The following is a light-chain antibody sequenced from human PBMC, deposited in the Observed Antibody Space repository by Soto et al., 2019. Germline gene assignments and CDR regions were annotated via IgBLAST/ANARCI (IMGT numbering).Light chain of an antibody. CDR3: QSYDSSLSGWV. J-gene: IGLJ3*02. Sequence: QSVLTQPPSVSGAPGQRVTISCTGYNSNIGAGYDVHWYQQLPGTAPKLLIYGNSNRPSGVPDRFSASKSGTSASLAITGLXXXXXXDYYCQSYDSSLSGWVFGGGTKLTV. CDR2: GNS. CDR1: NSNIGAGYD. V-gene: IGLV1-40*01.